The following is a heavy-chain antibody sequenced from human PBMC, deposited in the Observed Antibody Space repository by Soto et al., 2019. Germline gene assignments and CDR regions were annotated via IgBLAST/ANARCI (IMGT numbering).Heavy chain of an antibody. CDR2: IIPIFGTA. CDR1: GGTFSSYA. J-gene: IGHJ6*02. CDR3: ATAQCGSSSLHIDYYCYYGMDV. Sequence: QVQLVQPGAEVKKPGCSVKVSCKAPGGTFSSYAISWVRQAPGQGLAWMGGIIPIFGTANYAQKFQGRVTITADESTSTGDMELSRLRSEDTAVYYCATAQCGSSSLHIDYYCYYGMDVWGQGTTVTVSS. V-gene: IGHV1-69*01. D-gene: IGHD2-2*01.